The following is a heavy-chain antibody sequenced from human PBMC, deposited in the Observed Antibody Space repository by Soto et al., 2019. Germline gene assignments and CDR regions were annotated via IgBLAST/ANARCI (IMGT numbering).Heavy chain of an antibody. Sequence: PGGSLRLSCAASGFTFSSYWMHWVRQAPGKGLVWVSRINSDGSSTSYADSVKGRFTISRDNAKNTLYLQMNSLRAEDTAVYYCAREDVTMVQRFWGQGTLVTVSS. V-gene: IGHV3-74*01. J-gene: IGHJ4*02. CDR1: GFTFSSYW. CDR3: AREDVTMVQRF. CDR2: INSDGSST. D-gene: IGHD3-10*01.